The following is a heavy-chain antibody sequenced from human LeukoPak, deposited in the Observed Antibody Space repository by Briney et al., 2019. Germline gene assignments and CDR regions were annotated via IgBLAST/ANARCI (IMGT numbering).Heavy chain of an antibody. CDR3: ARDMTMTQMGY. CDR1: GFTFSSYS. D-gene: IGHD3-22*01. CDR2: ISSSSSYI. V-gene: IGHV3-21*01. J-gene: IGHJ4*02. Sequence: GGSLRLSCAASGFTFSSYSMNWVRQAPGKGLEWVSSISSSSSYIYYADSVKGRFTISRDNAKNSLYLQMNSLRAEDTAVYHCARDMTMTQMGYWGQGTLVTVSS.